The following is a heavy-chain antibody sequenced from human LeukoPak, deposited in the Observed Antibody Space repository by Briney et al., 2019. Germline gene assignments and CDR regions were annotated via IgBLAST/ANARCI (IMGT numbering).Heavy chain of an antibody. CDR2: IKQDGTEK. CDR3: AKGSAGAGSYRPFDY. CDR1: GFTFSSYW. J-gene: IGHJ4*02. V-gene: IGHV3-7*03. D-gene: IGHD3-10*01. Sequence: GGSLRLSCAASGFTFSSYWMSWVRQAPGKGLEWVATIKQDGTEKYYVDSVKGRFTISRDNAKNSLYLQMNTLRAEDTAVYYCAKGSAGAGSYRPFDYWGQGTLVTVSS.